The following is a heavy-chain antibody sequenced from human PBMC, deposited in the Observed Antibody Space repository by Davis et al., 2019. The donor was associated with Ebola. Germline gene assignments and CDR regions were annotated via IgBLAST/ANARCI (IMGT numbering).Heavy chain of an antibody. CDR1: GGAFSGYY. J-gene: IGHJ5*02. CDR2: INHSGST. Sequence: MPSETLSLTCAVYGGAFSGYYWSWIRQPPGKGLEWIGEINHSGSTNYNPSLKSRVTISVDTSKNQFSLKLSSVTAADTAVYYCARGRYCSSTSCYLWFDPWGREPWSPSPQ. D-gene: IGHD2-2*01. V-gene: IGHV4-34*01. CDR3: ARGRYCSSTSCYLWFDP.